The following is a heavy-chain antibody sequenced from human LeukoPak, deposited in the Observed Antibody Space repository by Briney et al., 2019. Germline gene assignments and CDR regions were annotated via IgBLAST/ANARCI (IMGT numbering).Heavy chain of an antibody. Sequence: PGGSLRLSCAASGFTFTNYGMHWVRQAPGKGLEWVAFIGYDGSNKYYADSVKGRFTVSRDKSKNTLYLQMNSLRTEDTAVYYCAKGLYYKDRSGYPAWGQGPLVTISS. J-gene: IGHJ5*02. CDR2: IGYDGSNK. CDR1: GFTFTNYG. V-gene: IGHV3-30*02. CDR3: AKGLYYKDRSGYPA. D-gene: IGHD3-22*01.